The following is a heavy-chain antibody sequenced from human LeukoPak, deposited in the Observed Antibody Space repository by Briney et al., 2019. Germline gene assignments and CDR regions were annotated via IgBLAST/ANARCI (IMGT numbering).Heavy chain of an antibody. CDR3: AKWSGNRPLYYFDY. D-gene: IGHD3-3*01. CDR1: GFAFSSYG. V-gene: IGHV3-30*18. J-gene: IGHJ4*02. Sequence: GRSLRLSCAASGFAFSSYGMHWVRQAPGKGLEWVAVISSFDGNSKYYADSVKGRFTISRDSSKNTVYLQMNSLRADDTAVYYCAKWSGNRPLYYFDYWGQGTLVTVSS. CDR2: ISSFDGNSK.